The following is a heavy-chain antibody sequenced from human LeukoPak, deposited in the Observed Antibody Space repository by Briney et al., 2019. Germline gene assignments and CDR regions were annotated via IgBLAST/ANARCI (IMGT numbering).Heavy chain of an antibody. CDR2: IGTAGDT. Sequence: GGSLRLSCAASGFTFSSYDMHWVRQATGKGLEWVSAIGTAGDTYYPGSVKGRFTISRENAKNSLYLQMNSLRAGDTAVYYCAEGGYCSGGSCPYGMDVWGQGTTVTVSS. CDR3: AEGGYCSGGSCPYGMDV. J-gene: IGHJ6*02. V-gene: IGHV3-13*01. CDR1: GFTFSSYD. D-gene: IGHD2-15*01.